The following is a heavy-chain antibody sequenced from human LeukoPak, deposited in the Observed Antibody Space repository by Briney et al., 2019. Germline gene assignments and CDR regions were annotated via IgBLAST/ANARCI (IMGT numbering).Heavy chain of an antibody. J-gene: IGHJ4*02. CDR1: NYPISSGYY. Sequence: NTSETLSLTCAVSNYPISSGYYWGWIRQPPGKGLEWIGSIYHSGSTYYNPSLKSRVTLSVDTSKNQFSLKLSSVTAADTAVYYCARVYSTGWRFFDYWGQGTLVTVSS. D-gene: IGHD6-19*01. CDR2: IYHSGST. CDR3: ARVYSTGWRFFDY. V-gene: IGHV4-38-2*01.